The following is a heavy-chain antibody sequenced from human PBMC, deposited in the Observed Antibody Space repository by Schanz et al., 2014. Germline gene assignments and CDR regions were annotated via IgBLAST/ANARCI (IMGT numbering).Heavy chain of an antibody. Sequence: EVHLVESGGGLVKPGGSLRLSCAASGFSFSTYLMNWVRQAPGKGLEWVSSISITSSYIYYADSVKGRFTISRDNAKNSLYLQMNSLRAEDTAVYCCASQVLTGHYFDYWGQGTLITVSS. CDR3: ASQVLTGHYFDY. J-gene: IGHJ4*02. D-gene: IGHD7-27*01. CDR1: GFSFSTYL. CDR2: ISITSSYI. V-gene: IGHV3-21*01.